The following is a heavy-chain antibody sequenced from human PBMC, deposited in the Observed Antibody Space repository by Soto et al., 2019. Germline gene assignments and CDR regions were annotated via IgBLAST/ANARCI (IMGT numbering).Heavy chain of an antibody. Sequence: QVQLVQSGAEVKKPGASVKVSCKTSGYTFRTYGITWVRQAPGHGLEWMGWISAYNGNTNYAQNLQGRVTLTTDTSTSTAYMELRSLRSDATAVYFCAREDVDTGLWGQGTLVTVSS. V-gene: IGHV1-18*01. D-gene: IGHD5-18*01. J-gene: IGHJ4*02. CDR1: GYTFRTYG. CDR3: AREDVDTGL. CDR2: ISAYNGNT.